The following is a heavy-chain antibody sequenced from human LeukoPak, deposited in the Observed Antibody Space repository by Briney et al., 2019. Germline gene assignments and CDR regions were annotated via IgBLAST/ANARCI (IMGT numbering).Heavy chain of an antibody. CDR1: GGSFSGYY. CDR3: ARGWGIMLPSMDV. V-gene: IGHV4-34*01. Sequence: SETLSLTCAVYGGSFSGYYWSWIRQPPGKGLEWIGEINHSGSTNYNPSLKSRVTISVDTSKNQFSLKLSSVTAADTAVYYWARGWGIMLPSMDVWGKGTTVTVSS. D-gene: IGHD2/OR15-2a*01. CDR2: INHSGST. J-gene: IGHJ6*03.